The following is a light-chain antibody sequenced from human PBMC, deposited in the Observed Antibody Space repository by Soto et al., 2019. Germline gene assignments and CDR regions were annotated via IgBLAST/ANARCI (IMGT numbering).Light chain of an antibody. Sequence: DIQMTQSPSSLSASVGDRVTITCRASQSISRYLNWYQQEPGKAPKLLIYAASSLQSGVPSRFSRSGSGTDFTLTISSLQPEDYATYYCQRSDSTPLTFGGGTKVEIK. V-gene: IGKV1-39*01. CDR1: QSISRY. CDR3: QRSDSTPLT. CDR2: AAS. J-gene: IGKJ4*01.